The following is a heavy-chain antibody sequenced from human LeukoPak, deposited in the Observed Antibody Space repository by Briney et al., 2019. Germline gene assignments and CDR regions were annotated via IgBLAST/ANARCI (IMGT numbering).Heavy chain of an antibody. CDR3: ARGMYDILTGPSGDFDY. Sequence: ASVKVSCKASGYTFVDYYIQWVRQAPGQGLEWMGWINPNSGGTNYAQKFQGRVTMTRDTSISTAYMELSRLRSDDTAVYYCARGMYDILTGPSGDFDYWGQGTLVTVSS. CDR1: GYTFVDYY. D-gene: IGHD3-9*01. V-gene: IGHV1-2*02. J-gene: IGHJ4*02. CDR2: INPNSGGT.